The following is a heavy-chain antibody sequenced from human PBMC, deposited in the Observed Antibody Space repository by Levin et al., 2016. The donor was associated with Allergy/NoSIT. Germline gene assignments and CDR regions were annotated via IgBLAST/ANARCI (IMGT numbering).Heavy chain of an antibody. CDR2: LSGTGGSP. CDR3: AKEAGRLTLIVVAHGSFDS. CDR1: GFTFGDYP. Sequence: GGSLRLSCVASGFTFGDYPMSWVRQAPGKGLEWVAALSGTGGSPYYAKSVEGRFTISRDNSKNTLYLQMDGLRAEDTATYYCAKEAGRLTLIVVAHGSFDSWGQGTLVTVSS. D-gene: IGHD3-22*01. J-gene: IGHJ3*02. V-gene: IGHV3-23*01.